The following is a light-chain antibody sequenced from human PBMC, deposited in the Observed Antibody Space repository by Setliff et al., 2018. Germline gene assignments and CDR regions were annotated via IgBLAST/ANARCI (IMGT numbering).Light chain of an antibody. V-gene: IGLV1-44*01. Sequence: SALTQPPSASGTPGQRVTISCSGSSSNIGSNTVSWYQQLPGTAPRLLMYGNSQRPSGVPDRFSGSKSGTSASLAISGLQSEDESDYYCGAWDDSLRAVVFGGGTK. J-gene: IGLJ2*01. CDR1: SSNIGSNT. CDR2: GNS. CDR3: GAWDDSLRAVV.